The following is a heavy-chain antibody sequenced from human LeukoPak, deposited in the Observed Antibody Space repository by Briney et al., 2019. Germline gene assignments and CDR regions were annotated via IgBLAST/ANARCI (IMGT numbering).Heavy chain of an antibody. J-gene: IGHJ4*02. Sequence: QPGGSLRLSCAASGFTFSSYGMHWVRQAPGKGLEWVAVIWYDGSNKYYADSVKGRFTISRDNSKNTLFLQMNSLRAEDTAVYSCARAFGSGYYFFDYWGQGTLVTVSS. CDR3: ARAFGSGYYFFDY. V-gene: IGHV3-33*01. CDR1: GFTFSSYG. D-gene: IGHD5-12*01. CDR2: IWYDGSNK.